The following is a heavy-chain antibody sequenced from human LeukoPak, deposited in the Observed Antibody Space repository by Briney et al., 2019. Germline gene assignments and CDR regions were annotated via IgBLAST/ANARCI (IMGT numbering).Heavy chain of an antibody. V-gene: IGHV4-59*01. CDR2: FSYSGST. Sequence: SETLSLTCTVSGGSLSSYYWCWIRQPPGEGLEWMGYFSYSGSTNYNPSLKSRVTISVDTSKNQFSLMLSSVTAADTAMYYCARGDSSGYYSYYYYYYMDAWGKGTTVTVSS. D-gene: IGHD3-22*01. CDR3: ARGDSSGYYSYYYYYYMDA. J-gene: IGHJ6*03. CDR1: GGSLSSYY.